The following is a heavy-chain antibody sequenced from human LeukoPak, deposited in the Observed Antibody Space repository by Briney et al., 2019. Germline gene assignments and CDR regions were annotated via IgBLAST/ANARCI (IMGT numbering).Heavy chain of an antibody. CDR2: IKQDGSEK. V-gene: IGHV3-7*01. D-gene: IGHD6-19*01. J-gene: IGHJ4*02. CDR3: ARDGGSGWNPNFDY. CDR1: GFISSDYW. Sequence: GGSLRLSCAASGFISSDYWMSWVRQAPGKGLEWVAIIKQDGSEKYYVDSVKGRFTISRDNAKNSLYLQMNSLRVEDTAVYYCARDGGSGWNPNFDYWGQGTLVTVSS.